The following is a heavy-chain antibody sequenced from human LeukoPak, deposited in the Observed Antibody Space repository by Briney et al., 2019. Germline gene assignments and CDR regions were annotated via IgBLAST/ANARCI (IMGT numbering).Heavy chain of an antibody. CDR1: GGSFSGYY. Sequence: SETLSLTCAVYGGSFSGYYWAWIRQPPGKGLEWIGSIYYSGNTYYNPSLKSRVAISVDTSKNQFSLKLSSVIAADTAVYYCARYHYYSSGSPWGQGTLVTVSS. D-gene: IGHD3-10*01. CDR3: ARYHYYSSGSP. J-gene: IGHJ5*02. CDR2: IYYSGNT. V-gene: IGHV4-39*01.